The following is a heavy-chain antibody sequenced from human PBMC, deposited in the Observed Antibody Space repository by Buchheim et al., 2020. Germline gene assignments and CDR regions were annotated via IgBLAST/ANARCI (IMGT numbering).Heavy chain of an antibody. D-gene: IGHD3-22*01. CDR1: GFNFSDHY. CDR2: TGNKANYYST. CDR3: ARGYYDSSGAQGMEY. Sequence: EVQLVESGGGLVQPGGSLRLSCAASGFNFSDHYMDWVRQVPGKGLEWVGRTGNKANYYSTQYAASVKGRFTISRDASMNSVFLQMNSLKSEDTGVYYCARGYYDSSGAQGMEYWGQGAL. V-gene: IGHV3-72*01. J-gene: IGHJ4*02.